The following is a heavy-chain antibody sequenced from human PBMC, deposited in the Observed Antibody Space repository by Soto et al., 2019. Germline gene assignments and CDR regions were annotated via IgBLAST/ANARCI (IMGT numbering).Heavy chain of an antibody. V-gene: IGHV4-59*11. Sequence: QVQLQESGPGLVKPSETLSLTCTVSGGSISSHYWSWIRQPPGKGLEWIGYIYDIGNTKNNPSLKSRVSISLDTSKNQFSLKLSSVTAADTAVYYCARVGGIGRYGMDVWGQGTTVTVSS. CDR1: GGSISSHY. J-gene: IGHJ6*02. D-gene: IGHD1-26*01. CDR2: IYDIGNT. CDR3: ARVGGIGRYGMDV.